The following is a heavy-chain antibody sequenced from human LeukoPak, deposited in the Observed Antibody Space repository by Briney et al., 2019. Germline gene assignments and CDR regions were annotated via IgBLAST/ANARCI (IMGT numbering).Heavy chain of an antibody. J-gene: IGHJ4*02. CDR2: IYSCGST. CDR3: ATGGRSGVAFES. V-gene: IGHV3-53*01. D-gene: IGHD2-15*01. Sequence: GGSLRLSCAASGFTVSSNYMNWVRQAPGKGLEWVSLIYSCGSTYYADSVMGRCTISRDKSNNTLYLQMSSLRAEDTAVYYCATGGRSGVAFESWGQGTLVTVSS. CDR1: GFTVSSNY.